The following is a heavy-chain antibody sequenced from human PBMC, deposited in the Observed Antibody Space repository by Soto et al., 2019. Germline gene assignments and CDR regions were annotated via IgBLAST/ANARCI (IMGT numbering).Heavy chain of an antibody. CDR2: IYYSGST. CDR3: ARENYYALDF. Sequence: PSDCLEIAXTACSGCVKISGYAVSWIRQPPGKGLEWIGYIYYSGSTHYNPSLKSRVTISLDTSKNQFSLKLNSVTAADTAVYYCARENYYALDFWGPGTLVTVHS. CDR1: SGCVKISGYA. D-gene: IGHD3-10*01. J-gene: IGHJ4*02. V-gene: IGHV4-61*08.